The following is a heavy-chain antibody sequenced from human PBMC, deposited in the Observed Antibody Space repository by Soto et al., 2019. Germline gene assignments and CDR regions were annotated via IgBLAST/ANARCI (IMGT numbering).Heavy chain of an antibody. D-gene: IGHD2-2*01. J-gene: IGHJ6*02. V-gene: IGHV3-33*01. CDR1: GFTFSSYG. CDR3: ARDGGLPAAVTTHYYYSGMDV. CDR2: IWYDGSNK. Sequence: PGGSLRLSCAASGFTFSSYGMHWVRQAPGKGLEWVAVIWYDGSNKYYADSVKGRFTISRDNSKNTLYLQMNSLRAEDTAVYYCARDGGLPAAVTTHYYYSGMDVWGQGTTVTVYS.